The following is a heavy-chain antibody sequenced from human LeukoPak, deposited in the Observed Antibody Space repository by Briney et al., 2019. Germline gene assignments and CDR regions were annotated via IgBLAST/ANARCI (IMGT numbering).Heavy chain of an antibody. V-gene: IGHV4-59*01. D-gene: IGHD3-3*01. J-gene: IGHJ3*02. CDR2: IYYSGST. Sequence: PSETLSLTCTVSGGSISSYYWSWIRQAPGKGLEWIGYIYYSGSTKYKPSLKSRVTISVDSSKNQFSLKLSSMTAANAAVYYCARGRFFDAFDIWGQGTMVTVSS. CDR3: ARGRFFDAFDI. CDR1: GGSISSYY.